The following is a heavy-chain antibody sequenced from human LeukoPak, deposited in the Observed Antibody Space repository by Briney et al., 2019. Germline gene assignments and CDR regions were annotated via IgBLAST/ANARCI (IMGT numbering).Heavy chain of an antibody. CDR1: GFTFNSYA. CDR2: ISGSGDST. CDR3: AKGKDFHFYYYMDV. J-gene: IGHJ6*03. V-gene: IGHV3-23*01. Sequence: GGPLRLSCGASGFTFNSYAMNWVRQAPGKGLEWVSAISGSGDSTYSADSGKGRFTISRDNSRNTVYLQMNSLRAEDTAVYYCAKGKDFHFYYYMDVWGKGTTVTVSS. D-gene: IGHD3-3*01.